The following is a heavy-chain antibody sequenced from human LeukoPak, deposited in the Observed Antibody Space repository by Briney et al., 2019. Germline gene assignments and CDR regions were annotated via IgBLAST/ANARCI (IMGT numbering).Heavy chain of an antibody. CDR3: ARDNDWLDP. CDR1: GYKLTNYA. V-gene: IGHV7-4-1*02. CDR2: INTITGNP. Sequence: ASVKVSCKASGYKLTNYAMNWVRQAPGQGLEWVGWINTITGNPTYAQGFIGRFVLSLDTPVNTAYLQINGLKAEDTAIYYCARDNDWLDPWGQGTLVTVSS. J-gene: IGHJ5*02.